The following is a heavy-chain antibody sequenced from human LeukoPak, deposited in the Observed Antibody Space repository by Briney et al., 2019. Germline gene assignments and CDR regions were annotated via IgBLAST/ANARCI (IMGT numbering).Heavy chain of an antibody. V-gene: IGHV3-23*01. Sequence: GGSLRLSCAASGFTFSIYAMSWVRQAPGKWLEWVSAISGSGGNTYYADSVKGRFTISRDNSKNTLYLQMNSLRAEDTAVYYCAKDPFHSSSWYSFDYWGQGTLVTVSS. CDR1: GFTFSIYA. CDR2: ISGSGGNT. CDR3: AKDPFHSSSWYSFDY. J-gene: IGHJ4*02. D-gene: IGHD6-13*01.